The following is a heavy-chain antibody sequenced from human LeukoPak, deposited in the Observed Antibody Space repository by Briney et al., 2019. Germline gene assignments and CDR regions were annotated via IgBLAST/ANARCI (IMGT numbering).Heavy chain of an antibody. V-gene: IGHV3-7*01. CDR1: GFTFSSYW. J-gene: IGHJ3*02. CDR2: IKQDGSEK. D-gene: IGHD3-22*01. Sequence: QPGGSLRLSCAASGFTFSSYWMSWVRQAPRKGLEWVANIKQDGSEKYNMDSVKGRFSISRDNAKNSLYLQMNSLTTEDTAVYYCARGSRPNYFDTMNIWGQGTMVTVSS. CDR3: ARGSRPNYFDTMNI.